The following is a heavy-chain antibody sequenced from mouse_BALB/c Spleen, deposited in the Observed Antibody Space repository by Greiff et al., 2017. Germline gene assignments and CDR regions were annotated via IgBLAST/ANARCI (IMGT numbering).Heavy chain of an antibody. CDR3: ARSGYGSSHWYFDV. V-gene: IGHV1S81*02. J-gene: IGHJ1*01. D-gene: IGHD1-1*01. Sequence: VQLQQSGAELVKPGASVKLSCKASGYTFTSYWMHWVKQRPGQGLEWIGEINPSNGRTNYNEKFKSKATLTVDKSSSTAYMQLSSLTSEDSAVYYCARSGYGSSHWYFDVWGAGTTVTVSS. CDR1: GYTFTSYW. CDR2: INPSNGRT.